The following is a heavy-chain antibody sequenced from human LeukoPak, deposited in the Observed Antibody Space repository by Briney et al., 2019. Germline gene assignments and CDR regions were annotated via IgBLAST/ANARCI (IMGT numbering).Heavy chain of an antibody. J-gene: IGHJ4*02. CDR3: PRDVVVVVAADSNFDY. D-gene: IGHD2-15*01. CDR2: ISTSSSYI. CDR1: GFTFSDYN. Sequence: GGSLRLSCAASGFTFSDYNMRWIRQAPGKGLEWVSSISTSSSYIYYADSVKGRFTISRDNAKNSLYLQMNSLRAEDTAVYYCPRDVVVVVAADSNFDYWGQGTLVTVSS. V-gene: IGHV3-21*01.